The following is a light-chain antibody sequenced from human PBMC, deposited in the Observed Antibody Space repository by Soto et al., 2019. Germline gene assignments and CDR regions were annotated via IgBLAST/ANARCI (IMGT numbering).Light chain of an antibody. J-gene: IGLJ2*01. Sequence: QSALTQPASVSGSPGQSITISCTGTSSDVGGYNYVSWYQQHPGKAPKLMIYEVSNRPSGVSNRFSGSKSGNTASLTISVLQAEDEADYYCSSYTMSSTVVFGGGTKLTVL. CDR3: SSYTMSSTVV. CDR2: EVS. V-gene: IGLV2-14*01. CDR1: SSDVGGYNY.